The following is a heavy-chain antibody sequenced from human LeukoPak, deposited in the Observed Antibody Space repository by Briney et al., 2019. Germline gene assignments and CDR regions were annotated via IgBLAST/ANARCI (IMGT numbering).Heavy chain of an antibody. Sequence: PGGSLRLSCRVSGITLSNDGMSWVRQAPGRGLGWVAGISSSRGRTNYADSVKGRFTISRDNPKNTLYVQITSMRAEDTAVYFCAKRGVVIRVILVGFHKEAYYFDSWGQGALVTVSS. V-gene: IGHV3-23*01. D-gene: IGHD3-22*01. CDR3: AKRGVVIRVILVGFHKEAYYFDS. CDR2: ISSSRGRT. J-gene: IGHJ4*02. CDR1: GITLSNDG.